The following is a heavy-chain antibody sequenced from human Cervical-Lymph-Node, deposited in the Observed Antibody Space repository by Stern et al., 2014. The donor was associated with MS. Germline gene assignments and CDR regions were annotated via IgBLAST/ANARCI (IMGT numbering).Heavy chain of an antibody. CDR2: IYPGDSDT. CDR1: GYSFTANW. Sequence: EVQLEESGAEVKKPGESLKISCKGSGYSFTANWIAWVRKMPGKGLEWMGIIYPGDSDTRYSPSFQGQVTISADKSISTAYLQWSSLKASDTAMYYCARDYGDYAFDYWGQGTLVTVSS. V-gene: IGHV5-51*01. CDR3: ARDYGDYAFDY. J-gene: IGHJ4*02. D-gene: IGHD4-17*01.